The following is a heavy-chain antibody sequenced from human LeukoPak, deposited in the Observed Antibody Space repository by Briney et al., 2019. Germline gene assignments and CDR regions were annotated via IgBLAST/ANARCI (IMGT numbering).Heavy chain of an antibody. CDR2: INHSGST. CDR1: GGSFSGYY. Sequence: SETLSLTCAVYGGSFSGYYWSWIRQPPGKGLEWIGEINHSGSTNYNPSLKSRVTISVDTSKNQFSLKLSSVTAAGTAVYYCARGLLSSPFDYWGQGTLVTVSS. CDR3: ARGLLSSPFDY. V-gene: IGHV4-34*01. D-gene: IGHD6-13*01. J-gene: IGHJ4*02.